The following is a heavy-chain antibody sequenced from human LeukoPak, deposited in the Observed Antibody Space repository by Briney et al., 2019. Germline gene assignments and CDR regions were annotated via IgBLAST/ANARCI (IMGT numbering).Heavy chain of an antibody. CDR2: IIPILGIA. CDR1: GYRFTSYW. J-gene: IGHJ4*02. CDR3: ARDSVDYYFDY. D-gene: IGHD5-24*01. V-gene: IGHV1-69*04. Sequence: SGESLKISCKGTGYRFTSYWITWVRQAPGQGLEWMGRIIPILGIANYAQKFQGRVTITADKSTSTAYMELSSLRSEDTAVYYCARDSVDYYFDYWGQGTLVTVSS.